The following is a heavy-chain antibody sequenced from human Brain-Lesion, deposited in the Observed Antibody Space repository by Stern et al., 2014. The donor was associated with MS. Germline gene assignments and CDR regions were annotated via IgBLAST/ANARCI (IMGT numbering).Heavy chain of an antibody. CDR3: AKLWLGELPESPFDY. CDR1: GGSISSSSYY. J-gene: IGHJ4*02. V-gene: IGHV4-39*01. Sequence: QVQLVESGPGLVKPSETLSLTCTVSGGSISSSSYYWGWIRQPPGKGLEWIGSIYYRGSTHYNPSLKSRVTIYMDTPQHQYSLRLSSVTAADTAVYFCAKLWLGELPESPFDYWGQGTLVTVSS. CDR2: IYYRGST. D-gene: IGHD3-10*01.